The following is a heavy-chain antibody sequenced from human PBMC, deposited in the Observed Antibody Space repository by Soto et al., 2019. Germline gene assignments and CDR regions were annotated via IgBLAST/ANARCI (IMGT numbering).Heavy chain of an antibody. CDR3: ARTSGYYSLDY. CDR2: TNAGNGNT. J-gene: IGHJ4*02. CDR1: GNTFTSYA. D-gene: IGHD3-22*01. Sequence: GASVKVSCKASGNTFTSYAMHWVRQAPGQRLEWMGWTNAGNGNTKYSQKFRGRVTITRDTSASTAYMELNSLRSEDTAVYYCARTSGYYSLDYWGQGALVTVSS. V-gene: IGHV1-3*01.